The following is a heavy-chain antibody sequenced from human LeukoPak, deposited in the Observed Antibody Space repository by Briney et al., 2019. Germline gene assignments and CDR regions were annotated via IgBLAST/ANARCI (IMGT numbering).Heavy chain of an antibody. D-gene: IGHD3-22*01. CDR2: INPNSGGT. Sequence: ASVKVSCKASGYTFTGYYMHWVRQAPGQGLEWMGWINPNSGGTNYARKFQGRVTMTRDTSISTAYMELSRLRSDDTAVHYCARDRDYDSSFDYWGQGTLVTVSS. CDR3: ARDRDYDSSFDY. J-gene: IGHJ4*02. V-gene: IGHV1-2*02. CDR1: GYTFTGYY.